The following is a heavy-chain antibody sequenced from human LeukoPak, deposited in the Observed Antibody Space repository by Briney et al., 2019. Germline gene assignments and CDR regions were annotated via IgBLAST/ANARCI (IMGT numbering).Heavy chain of an antibody. J-gene: IGHJ4*02. CDR3: TLSVPPAGYSSSWPPDY. V-gene: IGHV3-73*01. CDR2: IRSKANSYAT. Sequence: GGSLRLSCAASGFTFSGSAMHWVRQASGKGLEWVGRIRSKANSYATAYAASVKGRFTISRDDSKNTAYLQMNSLKTEDTAVYYCTLSVPPAGYSSSWPPDYWGQGTLVTVSS. CDR1: GFTFSGSA. D-gene: IGHD6-13*01.